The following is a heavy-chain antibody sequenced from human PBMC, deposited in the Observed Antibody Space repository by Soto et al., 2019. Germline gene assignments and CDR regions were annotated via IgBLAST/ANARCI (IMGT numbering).Heavy chain of an antibody. Sequence: QVQVVESGRGVVQPGRSLRLSCAASGFTFSSFGMHWVRQAPGKGLEWVSLIWYDGSKKSYGDSVKGRFTISRDNSRHTVYLQMNSLRAYDTAVYYCARDASYYSLWRGYYPSRNGMDVWGQGTTVTVSS. CDR2: IWYDGSKK. V-gene: IGHV3-33*01. CDR1: GFTFSSFG. J-gene: IGHJ6*02. CDR3: ARDASYYSLWRGYYPSRNGMDV. D-gene: IGHD3-3*01.